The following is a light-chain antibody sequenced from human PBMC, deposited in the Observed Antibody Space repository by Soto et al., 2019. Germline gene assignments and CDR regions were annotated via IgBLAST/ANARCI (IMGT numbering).Light chain of an antibody. CDR2: AAS. V-gene: IGKV1-6*01. CDR1: QGIRND. J-gene: IGKJ1*01. CDR3: LQDYNYPWT. Sequence: AIQMTQSPSSLSASVGDRVTITCRASQGIRNDLGWYQQKPGKAPKLLIYAASSLQSGVPSRFSGSGAGTDFTLTISSLQPEDFATYYYLQDYNYPWTFGQGTKVEIK.